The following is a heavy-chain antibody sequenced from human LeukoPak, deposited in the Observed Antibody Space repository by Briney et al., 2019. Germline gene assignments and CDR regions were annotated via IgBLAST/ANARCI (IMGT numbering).Heavy chain of an antibody. CDR2: IYYSGTT. CDR3: ARGKAEHFSYFYDSSGYPLLYFDS. CDR1: GGSVSSGSYY. Sequence: SETLSLTCTVSGGSVSSGSYYWSWIRQPPGKGLEWVGYIYYSGTTKYNPSLKSRVTISLDTSKNQFSLRLSSVTAADTAVYYCARGKAEHFSYFYDSSGYPLLYFDSWGQGTLVTASS. J-gene: IGHJ4*02. D-gene: IGHD3-22*01. V-gene: IGHV4-61*01.